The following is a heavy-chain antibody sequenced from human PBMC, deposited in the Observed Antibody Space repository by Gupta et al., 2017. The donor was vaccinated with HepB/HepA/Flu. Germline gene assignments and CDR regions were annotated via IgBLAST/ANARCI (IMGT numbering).Heavy chain of an antibody. CDR2: ISYDESKT. J-gene: IGHJ4*02. Sequence: QVQLVESGGGVVQPGRSLRLSCVVSGFTFSSYSMNWVRQSPVKGLEWVAVISYDESKTYYADSVKGRFTISRDNSKNTLFLQMKSLTADDTAVYYCARTIQLERRPFDYWGQGTLVPVS. CDR1: GFTFSSYS. CDR3: ARTIQLERRPFDY. V-gene: IGHV3-30-3*01. D-gene: IGHD1-1*01.